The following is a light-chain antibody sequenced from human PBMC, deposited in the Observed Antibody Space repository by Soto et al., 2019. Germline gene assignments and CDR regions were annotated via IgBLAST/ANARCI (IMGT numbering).Light chain of an antibody. CDR3: QQYYGLPPLT. Sequence: DINMTQSPSTLSASVGERVTITCRASQSIGTWLAWYQQKPGKAPKLLIYHASKLAKGVTSRFSGSGSGTDFSFIITSLQREDLATYYCQQYYGLPPLTFGQGTRLEIK. J-gene: IGKJ5*01. CDR2: HAS. V-gene: IGKV1-5*01. CDR1: QSIGTW.